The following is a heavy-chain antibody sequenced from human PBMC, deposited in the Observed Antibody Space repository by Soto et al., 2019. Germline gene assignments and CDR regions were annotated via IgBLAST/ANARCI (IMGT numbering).Heavy chain of an antibody. J-gene: IGHJ6*02. CDR2: IWYDGSNK. D-gene: IGHD3-10*01. CDR1: GFTFSSYG. Sequence: GGSLRLSCAASGFTFSSYGMHWVRQAPGKGLEWVAVIWYDGSNKYYADSVKGRFTISRDNSKNTLYLQMNSLRAEDTAVYYCARNMVRGDYYYYYGMDVWGQGTTVTVYS. V-gene: IGHV3-33*01. CDR3: ARNMVRGDYYYYYGMDV.